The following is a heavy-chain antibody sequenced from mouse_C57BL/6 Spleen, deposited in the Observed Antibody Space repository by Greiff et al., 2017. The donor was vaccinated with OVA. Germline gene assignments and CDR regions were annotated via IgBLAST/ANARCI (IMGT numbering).Heavy chain of an antibody. CDR1: GFSFNTYA. D-gene: IGHD2-4*01. V-gene: IGHV10-1*01. CDR3: VRHNYDYDDRYYFDY. Sequence: VMLVESGGGLVQPKGSLKLSCAASGFSFNTYAMNWVRQAPGKGLEWVARIRSKSNNYATYYADSVKDRFTISRDDSESMLYLQMNNLKTEDTAMYYCVRHNYDYDDRYYFDYWGQGTTLTVSS. J-gene: IGHJ2*01. CDR2: IRSKSNNYAT.